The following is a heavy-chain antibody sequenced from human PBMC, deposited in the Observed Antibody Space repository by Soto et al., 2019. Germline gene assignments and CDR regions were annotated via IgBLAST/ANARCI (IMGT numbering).Heavy chain of an antibody. Sequence: PGGSLRLSCAASGFTFSSCSMNWVRQAPGKGLEWVSSISSSSSYIYCADSVKGRFTISRDNAKNSLYLQMNSLRAEDTAVYYCARDFRDYGFSGVYWGQGTLVTVSS. D-gene: IGHD4-17*01. CDR1: GFTFSSCS. CDR3: ARDFRDYGFSGVY. CDR2: ISSSSSYI. V-gene: IGHV3-21*01. J-gene: IGHJ4*02.